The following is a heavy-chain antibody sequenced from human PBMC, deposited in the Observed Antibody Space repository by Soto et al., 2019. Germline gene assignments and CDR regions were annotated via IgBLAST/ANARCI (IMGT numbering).Heavy chain of an antibody. CDR1: VFTFSSYG. D-gene: IGHD1-26*01. CDR2: ISRSGGST. CDR3: AKASAPGGTYFPLWF. V-gene: IGHV3-23*01. Sequence: GWSLRLSCASSVFTFSSYGMSWVRQTPGKGLEWVSSISRSGGSTYYADPVKGRFTISRDNSKNTLYLQMNSLRAEDTAVYYCAKASAPGGTYFPLWFWGQGTQVTVSS. J-gene: IGHJ4*02.